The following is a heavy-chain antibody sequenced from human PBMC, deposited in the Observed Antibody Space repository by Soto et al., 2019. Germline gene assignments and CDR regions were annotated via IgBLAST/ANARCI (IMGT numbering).Heavy chain of an antibody. CDR2: INHSGST. Sequence: SETLSLTCAVYGGSFSGYYWSWIRQPPGKGLEWIGEINHSGSTNYNMSLKSRVTISVDTSKNQFSLKLSSVTAADTAVYYCAREWGHYYGSGSYHGSPDYYYYGMDVWGQGTTVTVSS. V-gene: IGHV4-34*01. CDR3: AREWGHYYGSGSYHGSPDYYYYGMDV. D-gene: IGHD3-10*01. CDR1: GGSFSGYY. J-gene: IGHJ6*02.